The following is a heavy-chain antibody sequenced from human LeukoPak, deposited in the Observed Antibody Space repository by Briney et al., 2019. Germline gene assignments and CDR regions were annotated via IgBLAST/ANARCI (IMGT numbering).Heavy chain of an antibody. CDR2: IKDDGSEI. Sequence: GGSLRLSCVASGFTFRTDWMSWVRQAPGKEPEWVASIKDDGSEIYYVDSVRGRFTISRDNAKNSLYLQMNSLRAEDTAVYYCAREWNWGQGSLVTVSS. CDR3: AREWN. CDR1: GFTFRTDW. J-gene: IGHJ4*02. V-gene: IGHV3-7*01.